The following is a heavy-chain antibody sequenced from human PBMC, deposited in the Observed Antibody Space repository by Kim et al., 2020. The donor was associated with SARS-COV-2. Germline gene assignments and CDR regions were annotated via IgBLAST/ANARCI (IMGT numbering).Heavy chain of an antibody. Sequence: VKVSCKASGGTFSSYTISWVRQAPGQGLEWMGRIIPILGIANYAQKFQGRVTITADKSTSTAYMELSSLRSEDTAVYYCARANPPPVVPLLSYYYGMDVWGQGTTVTVSS. J-gene: IGHJ6*02. D-gene: IGHD2-21*01. CDR1: GGTFSSYT. CDR2: IIPILGIA. V-gene: IGHV1-69*02. CDR3: ARANPPPVVPLLSYYYGMDV.